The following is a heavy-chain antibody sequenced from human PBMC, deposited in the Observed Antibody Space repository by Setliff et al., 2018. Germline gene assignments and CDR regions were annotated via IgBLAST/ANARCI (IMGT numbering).Heavy chain of an antibody. CDR3: VREGYSEYFQD. CDR2: INHSGST. V-gene: IGHV4-34*08. J-gene: IGHJ1*01. CDR1: GGTFSDYY. D-gene: IGHD1-1*01. Sequence: SETLSLTCAASGGTFSDYYWTWIRQPPGKGLEWIGEINHSGSTTYNVSLKSRVSISVDTSKNQLSLTLSSVTAADTAVYYCVREGYSEYFQDWGRGTLVTVSS.